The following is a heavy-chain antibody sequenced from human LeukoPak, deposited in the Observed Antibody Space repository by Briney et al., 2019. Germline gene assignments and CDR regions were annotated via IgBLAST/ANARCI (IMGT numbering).Heavy chain of an antibody. CDR3: VKERCDGSCHTREFDY. CDR1: GFSLRYFA. CDR2: ISWKSGSL. V-gene: IGHV3-9*01. J-gene: IGHJ4*02. D-gene: IGHD2-15*01. Sequence: GGSLSLSCAASGFSLRYFAVHWVRPIPGKGLEWVSGISWKSGSLGYADSVTGRFTVSRDNDNKFLYLQMNSHLPADTAFTYCVKERCDGSCHTREFDYWGQGTLVTVSS.